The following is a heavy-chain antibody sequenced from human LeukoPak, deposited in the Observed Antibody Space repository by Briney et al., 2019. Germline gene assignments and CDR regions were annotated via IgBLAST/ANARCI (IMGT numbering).Heavy chain of an antibody. V-gene: IGHV1-69*05. D-gene: IGHD3-22*01. CDR3: ARGENYYHDSSGYYTF. J-gene: IGHJ4*02. CDR1: GGTFSSYA. CDR2: IIPIFGTA. Sequence: ASVKVSCKASGGTFSSYAISWVRQAPGQGLEWMGRIIPIFGTANYAQKFQGRVTITTDESTSTAYMELSSLRSEDTAVYYCARGENYYHDSSGYYTFWGQGTLVTVSS.